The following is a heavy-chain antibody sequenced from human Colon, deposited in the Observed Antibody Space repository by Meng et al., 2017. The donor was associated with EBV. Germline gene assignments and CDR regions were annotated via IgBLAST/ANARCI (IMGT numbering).Heavy chain of an antibody. CDR3: ARVRVIPAAVGFDY. J-gene: IGHJ4*02. V-gene: IGHV4-4*02. CDR2: IYHGGGT. D-gene: IGHD2-2*01. CDR1: GGSISTSDW. Sequence: QVQLQESGQGLVEPSGTLSLTCAVSGGSISTSDWWSWVRQPPGKGLEWIGEIYHGGGTNYNPSFKSRVTISVDTSNNHFSLKLSYVTAADTAVYYCARVRVIPAAVGFDYWGQGTLVTVSS.